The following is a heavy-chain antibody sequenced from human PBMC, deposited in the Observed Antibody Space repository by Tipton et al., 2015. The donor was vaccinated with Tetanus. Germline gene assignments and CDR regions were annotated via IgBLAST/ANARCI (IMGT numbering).Heavy chain of an antibody. D-gene: IGHD6-13*01. Sequence: LRLSCTVSGASVSSAGYYWTWIRQPPGKGLEWIGYIYDSGSTNYNPSLKSRVTMSVDTSKNPFSLRLNSVSTTDTAVYYCARAYSGSWYPVLRLDYWGQGVLVTVSS. J-gene: IGHJ4*02. CDR3: ARAYSGSWYPVLRLDY. V-gene: IGHV4-61*03. CDR1: GASVSSAGYY. CDR2: IYDSGST.